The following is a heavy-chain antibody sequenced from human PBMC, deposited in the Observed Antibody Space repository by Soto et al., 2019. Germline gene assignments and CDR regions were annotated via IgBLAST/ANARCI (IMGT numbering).Heavy chain of an antibody. D-gene: IGHD6-19*01. V-gene: IGHV3-23*01. CDR2: ISGSGGST. CDR1: GFTFSSYA. Sequence: GGSLRLSCAASGFTFSSYAMSWVRQAPGKGLEWVSAISGSGGSTYYADSVKGRFTISRDNSKNTLYLQMDSLRAEDTAVYYCAKESYSSGWYEVDWFDPWGQGTLVTVSS. J-gene: IGHJ5*02. CDR3: AKESYSSGWYEVDWFDP.